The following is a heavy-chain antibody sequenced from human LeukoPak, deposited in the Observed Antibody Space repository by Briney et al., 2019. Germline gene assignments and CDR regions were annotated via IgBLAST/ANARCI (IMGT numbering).Heavy chain of an antibody. CDR1: GYWNSNYW. V-gene: IGHV5-51*01. CDR3: ARPDDNGAIFSRVY. D-gene: IGHD4-17*01. J-gene: IGHJ4*02. Sequence: GESLKICCDCTGYWNSNYWSCDVRQMPGKGLEWMGIIYPGDSDTRYSPSFQGQVTVSADKSISTAYLQGSSLKASDTAMSYSARPDDNGAIFSRVYWGQGTLVTVSS. CDR2: IYPGDSDT.